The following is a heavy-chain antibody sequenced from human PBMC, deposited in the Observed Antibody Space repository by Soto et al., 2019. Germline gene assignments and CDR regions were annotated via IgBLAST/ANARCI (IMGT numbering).Heavy chain of an antibody. CDR3: AKSLLGGPDI. Sequence: EVQLLESGGGLVQPGGFLRLSCAVSRFTFSTYAMSWVRESPGKGLEWVSGISGGGGDTSYADSVRGRFTCSRDNSKNTLYLQMNSLRAGDTALYYCAKSLLGGPDIWGQGTMVTVSS. CDR1: RFTFSTYA. D-gene: IGHD2-15*01. J-gene: IGHJ3*02. CDR2: ISGGGGDT. V-gene: IGHV3-23*01.